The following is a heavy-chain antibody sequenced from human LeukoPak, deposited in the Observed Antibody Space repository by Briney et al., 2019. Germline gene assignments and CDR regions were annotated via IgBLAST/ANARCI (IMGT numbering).Heavy chain of an antibody. CDR2: IESKTDGGTT. Sequence: PGGSLRLSCAASGFTFSNAWMSWVRQAPGKGLEWVGRIESKTDGGTTDYAAPVKGRFTISRDDSKNTLYLQMNSLKTEDTAVYYCTTGRDYYDSSGYYWDRYYFDYWGQGTLVTVSS. CDR3: TTGRDYYDSSGYYWDRYYFDY. CDR1: GFTFSNAW. V-gene: IGHV3-15*04. J-gene: IGHJ4*02. D-gene: IGHD3-22*01.